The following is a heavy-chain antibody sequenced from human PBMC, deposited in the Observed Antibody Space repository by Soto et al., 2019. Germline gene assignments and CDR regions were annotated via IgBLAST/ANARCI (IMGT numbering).Heavy chain of an antibody. Sequence: PGGSLRLSCAASGFSFVNYAMNWVRQAPGRGLEWVSSLSRSGTSTYYADSVKGRFTISRDNSRDTLFLQMNSLTADDTAVYYCARATTNGGGCSGFGSWGRGALVNVSS. D-gene: IGHD6-19*01. CDR1: GFSFVNYA. CDR3: ARATTNGGGCSGFGS. V-gene: IGHV3-23*01. CDR2: LSRSGTST. J-gene: IGHJ4*02.